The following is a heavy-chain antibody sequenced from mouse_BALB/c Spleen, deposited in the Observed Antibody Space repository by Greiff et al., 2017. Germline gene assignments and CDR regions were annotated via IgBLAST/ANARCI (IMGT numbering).Heavy chain of an antibody. J-gene: IGHJ4*01. D-gene: IGHD2-14*01. CDR2: IDPANGNT. Sequence: VQLQQSGAELVKPGASVKLSCTASGFNIKDTYMHWVKQRPEQSLEWIGRIDPANGNTKYDPKFQGKATITADTSSNTAYLQLSSLTSEDTAVYYCARAYYRYDGYYAMDYWGQGTSVTVSS. CDR3: ARAYYRYDGYYAMDY. V-gene: IGHV14-3*02. CDR1: GFNIKDTY.